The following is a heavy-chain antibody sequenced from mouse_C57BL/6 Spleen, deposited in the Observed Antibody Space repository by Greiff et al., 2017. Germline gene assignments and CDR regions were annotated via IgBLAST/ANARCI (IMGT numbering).Heavy chain of an antibody. V-gene: IGHV1-54*01. D-gene: IGHD1-1*01. Sequence: QVQLQQSGAELVRPRTSVKVSCKASGYAFTNYLIEWVKQRPGQGLEWIGVINPGSGGTNYNEKFKGKATLTADKSSSTAYMQLSSLTSEDSAVYFCAIGIITTVVATGYFGYWGQGTTLTVSS. J-gene: IGHJ2*01. CDR1: GYAFTNYL. CDR2: INPGSGGT. CDR3: AIGIITTVVATGYFGY.